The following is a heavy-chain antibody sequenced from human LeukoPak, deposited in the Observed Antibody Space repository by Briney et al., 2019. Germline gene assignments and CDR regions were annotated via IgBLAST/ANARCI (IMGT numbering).Heavy chain of an antibody. Sequence: NTSETLSLTCTVSGGSISSSSYYWGWIRQPPGKGLEWIGSIYYSGSTNYNPSLKSRVTISVDKSKNQFSLKLSSVTAADTAVYYCARDSGAPMDYVWGSYPEYYYYMDVWGKGTTVTVSS. CDR3: ARDSGAPMDYVWGSYPEYYYYMDV. V-gene: IGHV4-39*07. J-gene: IGHJ6*03. CDR2: IYYSGST. D-gene: IGHD3-16*02. CDR1: GGSISSSSYY.